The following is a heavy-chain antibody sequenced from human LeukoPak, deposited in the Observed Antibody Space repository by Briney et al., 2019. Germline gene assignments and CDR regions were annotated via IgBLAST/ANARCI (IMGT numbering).Heavy chain of an antibody. CDR3: ARDRGYFDN. V-gene: IGHV3-21*01. CDR1: GFTFSIYS. Sequence: GGSLRLSCAASGFTFSIYSMNWVRQAPGKGLEWLSSITSSSNYIYYADSVKGRFTISRDNVQNSPYLQMNSLRAEDTAMYYCARDRGYFDNWGQGTLVTVSS. J-gene: IGHJ4*02. CDR2: ITSSSNYI.